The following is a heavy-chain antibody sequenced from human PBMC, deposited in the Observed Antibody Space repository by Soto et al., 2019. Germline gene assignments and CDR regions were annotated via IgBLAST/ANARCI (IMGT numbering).Heavy chain of an antibody. Sequence: EVQLVESGGGLVRPGGSLRLSCAASGFTFSTYCMSWVRQAPGKGLEWVANITQDGSEKYFVDSVKGRFTISRDNAENSLYLQMNSLRAEDTAVYYCTRGGCNSETYDCFDHWGQGTLVTVSS. CDR1: GFTFSTYC. CDR2: ITQDGSEK. D-gene: IGHD1-26*01. J-gene: IGHJ4*02. CDR3: TRGGCNSETYDCFDH. V-gene: IGHV3-7*01.